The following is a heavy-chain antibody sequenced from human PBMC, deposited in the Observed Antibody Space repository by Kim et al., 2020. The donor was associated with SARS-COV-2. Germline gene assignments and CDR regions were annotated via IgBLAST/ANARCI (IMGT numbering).Heavy chain of an antibody. J-gene: IGHJ6*02. D-gene: IGHD6-13*01. Sequence: ASVKVSCKASAYFFRIHRITWVRQAPGQGLEWMGCISGDNGNTIYAQKFHDRVTMTTDTSSSTAYMELRSLRFDDTAVYYCAGTDSWYVLDVWGQGTTVTVSS. CDR1: AYFFRIHR. V-gene: IGHV1-18*01. CDR2: ISGDNGNT. CDR3: AGTDSWYVLDV.